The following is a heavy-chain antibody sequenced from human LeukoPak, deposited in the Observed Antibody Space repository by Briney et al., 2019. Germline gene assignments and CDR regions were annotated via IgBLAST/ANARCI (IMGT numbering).Heavy chain of an antibody. Sequence: SETLSLTCTVSGGSISSGGYYWSWIRQPPGKGLEWIGYIYYSGSTNYNPSLKSRVTISVDTSKNQFSLKLSSVTAADTAVYYCARQRVGYCSGGSCPSDYWGQGTLVTVSS. J-gene: IGHJ4*02. CDR3: ARQRVGYCSGGSCPSDY. CDR1: GGSISSGGYY. CDR2: IYYSGST. V-gene: IGHV4-61*08. D-gene: IGHD2-15*01.